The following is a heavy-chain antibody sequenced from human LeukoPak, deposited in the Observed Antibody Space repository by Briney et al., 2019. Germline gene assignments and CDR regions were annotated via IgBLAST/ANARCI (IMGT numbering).Heavy chain of an antibody. V-gene: IGHV3-48*01. Sequence: GGSLRLSCAASGFTFSDYSMNWVRQAPGKGLEWISYIGIDSGNTNYADSVKGRFTISGDKAKNSLYLQMNSLRAEDTAVYYCARDLEGSGSYYGFFDYWGQGTLVTVSS. CDR2: IGIDSGNT. J-gene: IGHJ4*02. CDR3: ARDLEGSGSYYGFFDY. D-gene: IGHD3-10*01. CDR1: GFTFSDYS.